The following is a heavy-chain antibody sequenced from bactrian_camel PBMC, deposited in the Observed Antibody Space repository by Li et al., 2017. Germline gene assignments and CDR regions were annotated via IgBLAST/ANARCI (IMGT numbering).Heavy chain of an antibody. CDR2: VESPGRT. Sequence: VQLVESGGGSVQPGGSLKLSCTTSEATYSIHCMGWFRQAPGKEREAVAFVESPGRTSYAPFVQGRFTISRDNAENTLSLQMNTLRPEDTAMYYCAADRRSDAACYAEAGTDFAYWGQGTQVTVS. D-gene: IGHD1*01. CDR3: AADRRSDAACYAEAGTDFAY. CDR1: EATYSIHC. J-gene: IGHJ4*01. V-gene: IGHV3S53*01.